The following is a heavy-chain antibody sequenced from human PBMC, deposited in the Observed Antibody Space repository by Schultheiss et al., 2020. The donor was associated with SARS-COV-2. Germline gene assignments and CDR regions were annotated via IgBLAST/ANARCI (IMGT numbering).Heavy chain of an antibody. V-gene: IGHV3-20*04. CDR1: GFTFDDYA. CDR3: ARVGSGSRLFYIDS. J-gene: IGHJ4*02. CDR2: IDWDGDKK. D-gene: IGHD3-3*01. Sequence: GGSLRLSCAASGFTFDDYAMHWVRQAPATGLEWVAGIDWDGDKKGYGDSVKGRFTISRDNARNTLYLQMTSLRVEDTAVYFCARVGSGSRLFYIDSWGQGTLVTVSS.